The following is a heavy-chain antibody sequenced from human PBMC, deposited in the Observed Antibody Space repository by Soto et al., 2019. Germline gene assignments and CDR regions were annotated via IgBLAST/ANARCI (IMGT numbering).Heavy chain of an antibody. CDR2: ISGSGGST. CDR1: GFTFSSYA. D-gene: IGHD6-13*01. Sequence: GGSLRLSCAASGFTFSSYAMSWVRQAPGKGLEWVSAISGSGGSTYYADSVKGRFTISRDNSKNTLYLQMNSLRAEDTAVYYCAKLPHSSSWSGSFDYWGQGTLVTVSS. J-gene: IGHJ4*02. CDR3: AKLPHSSSWSGSFDY. V-gene: IGHV3-23*01.